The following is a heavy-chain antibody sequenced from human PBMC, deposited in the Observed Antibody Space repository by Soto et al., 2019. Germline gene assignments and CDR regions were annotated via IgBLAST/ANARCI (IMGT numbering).Heavy chain of an antibody. Sequence: GGSLRLSCAAPGFTFDDFAMHWVRQAPGKGLEWVSGISWNSDNIDYADSVKGRFTISRDNAKNSLYLQMNSLRAEDTALYYCAKDKNYEYIWGTYRPPYYMDVWGKGITVTVSS. CDR2: ISWNSDNI. D-gene: IGHD3-16*02. J-gene: IGHJ6*03. CDR3: AKDKNYEYIWGTYRPPYYMDV. V-gene: IGHV3-9*01. CDR1: GFTFDDFA.